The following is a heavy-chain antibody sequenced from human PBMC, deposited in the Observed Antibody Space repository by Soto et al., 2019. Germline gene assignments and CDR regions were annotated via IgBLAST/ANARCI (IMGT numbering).Heavy chain of an antibody. J-gene: IGHJ6*02. CDR1: GGSISSSNW. D-gene: IGHD6-13*01. V-gene: IGHV4-4*02. CDR3: ARDFIAAAGTVYYYGMDV. Sequence: PSETLSLTCAVSGGSISSSNWWSWVRQPPGKGLEWIGEIYHSGSTSYNPSLKSRVTISVDKSKNQFSLKLSSVTAADTAVYYCARDFIAAAGTVYYYGMDVWGQGTTVTVSS. CDR2: IYHSGST.